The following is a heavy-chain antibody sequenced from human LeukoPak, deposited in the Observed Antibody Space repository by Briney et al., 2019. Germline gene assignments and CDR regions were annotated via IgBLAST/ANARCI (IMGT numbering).Heavy chain of an antibody. D-gene: IGHD4-17*01. J-gene: IGHJ4*02. Sequence: SETLSLTCAVYGGSFSGYYWSWIRQPPGKGLEWIGEINHSGSTNYNPSLKSRVTISVDTSKNQFSLKLSSVTAADTAVYYCARGRGTTVTLFDYWGQGTLVTVSS. CDR1: GGSFSGYY. V-gene: IGHV4-34*01. CDR3: ARGRGTTVTLFDY. CDR2: INHSGST.